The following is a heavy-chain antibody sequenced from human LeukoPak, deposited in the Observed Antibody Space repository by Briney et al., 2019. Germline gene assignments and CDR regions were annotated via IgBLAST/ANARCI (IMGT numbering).Heavy chain of an antibody. V-gene: IGHV4-39*07. CDR1: GVSISSGSNY. J-gene: IGHJ4*02. D-gene: IGHD2-15*01. CDR2: IYSSGST. Sequence: TSETLSLTCSVSGVSISSGSNYWGWIRQPPGKTLEWIGSIYSSGSTYYNPSLKSRVIILFDTAKNHFSLNLSSVTAADTAVYYCARRYCSGGTCYGTYYFDSWGQGILVTVSS. CDR3: ARRYCSGGTCYGTYYFDS.